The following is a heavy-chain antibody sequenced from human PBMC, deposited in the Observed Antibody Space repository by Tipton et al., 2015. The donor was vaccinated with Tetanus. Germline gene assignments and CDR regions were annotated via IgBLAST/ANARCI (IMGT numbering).Heavy chain of an antibody. Sequence: TLSLTCAVYGGSFSGYYWGWIRQPPGKGLEWIGSIYYSGSTYYNPSLKSRVTISVDTSKNQFSLKLSSVTAADTAVYYCASSLRELVAFDIWGQGTMVTVSS. D-gene: IGHD1-7*01. CDR1: GGSFSGYY. J-gene: IGHJ3*02. CDR3: ASSLRELVAFDI. CDR2: IYYSGST. V-gene: IGHV4-39*01.